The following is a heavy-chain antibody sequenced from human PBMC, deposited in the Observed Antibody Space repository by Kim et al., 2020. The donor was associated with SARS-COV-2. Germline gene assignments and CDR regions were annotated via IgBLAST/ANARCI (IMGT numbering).Heavy chain of an antibody. J-gene: IGHJ4*02. CDR3: AKGGAYCDSDCYSTDFDY. D-gene: IGHD2-21*02. Sequence: KGRFTISRDNSKNTLYLQMNSLRAEDTAVYYCAKGGAYCDSDCYSTDFDYWGQGTLVTVSS. V-gene: IGHV3-23*01.